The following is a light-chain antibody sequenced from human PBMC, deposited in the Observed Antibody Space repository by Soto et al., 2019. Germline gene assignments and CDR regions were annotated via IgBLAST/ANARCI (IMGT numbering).Light chain of an antibody. J-gene: IGKJ4*01. CDR3: QQYNNWPLP. V-gene: IGKV3-15*01. CDR1: QSVSSN. Sequence: ERVMTQSPGTLSVSPGERATLSCRASQSVSSNLAWYQQKPGQAPRLLIYGASSRATGIPARFSGSGSGTEFTLTISSLQSEDFAVYYCQQYNNWPLPFGGGTKVEIK. CDR2: GAS.